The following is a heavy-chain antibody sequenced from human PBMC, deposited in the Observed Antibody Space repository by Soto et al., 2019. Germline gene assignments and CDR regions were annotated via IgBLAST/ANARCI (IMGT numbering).Heavy chain of an antibody. V-gene: IGHV3-7*01. CDR3: RAASCLNLDF. D-gene: IGHD3-16*01. CDR1: GLTFSSYW. Sequence: PGGSRRLSWAASGLTFSSYWMSWFRQATRKGLGWVANIKQDGSENYYVDSVTGRFTISRDNAKNSLYLQMNSLRAEVPDVYYCRAASCLNLDFWGKGTLVTVSS. CDR2: IKQDGSEN. J-gene: IGHJ4*02.